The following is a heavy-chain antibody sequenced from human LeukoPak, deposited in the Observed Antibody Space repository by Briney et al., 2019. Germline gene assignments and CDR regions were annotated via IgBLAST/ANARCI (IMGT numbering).Heavy chain of an antibody. CDR3: ARDGEESCGGDCYWVDY. CDR1: GFTFSSYA. Sequence: GGSLRLSCAASGFTFSSYAMHWVRQAPGKGLEWVAVISYDGSNKYYADSVKGRFTISRDNSKNTLYLQMNNLRAEDTAVYYCARDGEESCGGDCYWVDYWGQGTLVTVSS. CDR2: ISYDGSNK. D-gene: IGHD2-21*02. V-gene: IGHV3-30*04. J-gene: IGHJ4*02.